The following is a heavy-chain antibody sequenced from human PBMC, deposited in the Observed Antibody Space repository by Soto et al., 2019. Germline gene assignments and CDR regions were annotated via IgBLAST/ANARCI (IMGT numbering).Heavy chain of an antibody. CDR1: GFMFENYA. CDR2: VRGNSYGA. D-gene: IGHD1-1*01. J-gene: IGHJ5*02. CDR3: AKLKSENGLDCIVP. Sequence: GGSLRLSCAASGFMFENYAMICVRQAPGKGLEWVATVRGNSYGAYYADSVRGRFIISRDNSKNTMSLQLNSLRDDDTAIYYCAKLKSENGLDCIVPWGPGTLVSGS. V-gene: IGHV3-23*01.